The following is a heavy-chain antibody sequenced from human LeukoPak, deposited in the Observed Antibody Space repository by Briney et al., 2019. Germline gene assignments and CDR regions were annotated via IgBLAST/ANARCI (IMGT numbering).Heavy chain of an antibody. CDR2: FDPEDGVT. V-gene: IGHV1-24*01. D-gene: IGHD4-11*01. CDR3: ATGLDRYSNFLAWHY. Sequence: ASVTVSCKVSGYTLTELSMHWVRQAPGKGLEWMGGFDPEDGVTIYAQKFQGRVTMTEDTSTDTAYMELSSLRSEDTAVYYCATGLDRYSNFLAWHYWGQGTLVTVSS. CDR1: GYTLTELS. J-gene: IGHJ4*02.